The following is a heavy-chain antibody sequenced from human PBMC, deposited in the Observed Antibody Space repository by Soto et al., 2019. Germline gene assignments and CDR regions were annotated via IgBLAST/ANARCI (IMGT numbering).Heavy chain of an antibody. V-gene: IGHV4-61*01. CDR3: ARVVEMATEGPFYGMDV. CDR1: GGSVSSGSYY. D-gene: IGHD5-12*01. Sequence: SETLSLTCTVSGGSVSSGSYYWSWIRQPPGKGLEWIGYIYYSGSTNYNPSLKSRVTISVDTSKNQFSLKLSSVTAADTAVYYCARVVEMATEGPFYGMDVRGQGTTVPAS. CDR2: IYYSGST. J-gene: IGHJ6*02.